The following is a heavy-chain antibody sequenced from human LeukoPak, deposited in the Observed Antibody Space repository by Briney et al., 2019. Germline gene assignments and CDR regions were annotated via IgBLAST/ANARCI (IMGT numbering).Heavy chain of an antibody. Sequence: ASEKVSCKASGYTFTSYDINWVRQATGRGLEWMGWMNPNSGNTGYAQKFQGRVTMTRNTSISTAYMELSSLRSEDTAVYYCARSYSSSPDAFDIWGQGTMVTVSS. CDR1: GYTFTSYD. V-gene: IGHV1-8*01. CDR3: ARSYSSSPDAFDI. CDR2: MNPNSGNT. J-gene: IGHJ3*02. D-gene: IGHD6-13*01.